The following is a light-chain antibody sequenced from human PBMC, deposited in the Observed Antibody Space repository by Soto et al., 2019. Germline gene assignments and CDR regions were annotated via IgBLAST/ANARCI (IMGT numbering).Light chain of an antibody. CDR2: GAS. J-gene: IGKJ1*01. CDR3: QQYGGSPRT. Sequence: EIVLTQSPGTLSLSPGERASLSCRASQSIANPLAWYQQKPGQAPRLLIFGASNRATGIPDRFSGSGSGTDFTLTISRLEPEDFAVYHCQQYGGSPRTFGQGTKVERK. CDR1: QSIANP. V-gene: IGKV3-20*01.